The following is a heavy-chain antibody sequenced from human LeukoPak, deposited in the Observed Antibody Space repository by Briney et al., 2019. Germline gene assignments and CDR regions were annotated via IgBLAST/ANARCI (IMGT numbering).Heavy chain of an antibody. CDR3: ARGDPYSNSFDY. CDR1: GYTFTSYD. CDR2: MNPNSGNT. V-gene: IGHV1-8*03. D-gene: IGHD4-11*01. Sequence: ASVKVSCKASGYTFTSYDINWVRQATGQGLEWMGWMNPNSGNTGYAQKFQGRVTITRNTSISTAYMELSSLRSEDTAVYYRARGDPYSNSFDYWGQGTLVTVSS. J-gene: IGHJ4*02.